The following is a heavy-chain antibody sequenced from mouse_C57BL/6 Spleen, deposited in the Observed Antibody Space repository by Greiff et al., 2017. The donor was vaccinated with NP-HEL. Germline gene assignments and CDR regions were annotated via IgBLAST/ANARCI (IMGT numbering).Heavy chain of an antibody. Sequence: EVQVVESGGGLVKPGGSLKLSCAASGFTFSSYAMSWVRQTPEKKLEWVATISDDGSYTYYTDNVKGRFTISRDKAKNNLYLQMSHLKSEDTAMYYCAREGTWDYFDYWGQGTTLTVSS. J-gene: IGHJ2*01. CDR1: GFTFSSYA. CDR2: ISDDGSYT. V-gene: IGHV5-4*01. CDR3: AREGTWDYFDY.